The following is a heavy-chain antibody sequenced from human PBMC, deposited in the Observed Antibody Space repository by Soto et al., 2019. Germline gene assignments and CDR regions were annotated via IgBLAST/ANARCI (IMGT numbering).Heavy chain of an antibody. CDR2: IYYSGST. D-gene: IGHD6-6*01. Sequence: QVQLQESGPGLVKPSQTLSLTCTVSGGSISSGGYYWSWIRQHPGKGLEWIGYIYYSGSTYYNPSIKSRVTISVDTSKNQFSLKLSSVTAADTAVYYCASCSSSSCDYYYGMDVWGQGTTVTVSS. J-gene: IGHJ6*02. CDR1: GGSISSGGYY. CDR3: ASCSSSSCDYYYGMDV. V-gene: IGHV4-31*03.